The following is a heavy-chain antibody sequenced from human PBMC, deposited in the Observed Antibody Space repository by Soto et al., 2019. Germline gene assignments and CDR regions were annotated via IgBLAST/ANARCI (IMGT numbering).Heavy chain of an antibody. CDR2: MNPNSGNT. V-gene: IGHV1-8*01. Sequence: ASVKVSCKASGYTFTSYDSNWVRQATGQGLEWMGWMNPNSGNTGYAQKFQGRVTMTRNTSISTAYMELSSLRSEDTAVYYCATMVRGVISYYYYGMDVWGQGTTVTVSS. CDR1: GYTFTSYD. CDR3: ATMVRGVISYYYYGMDV. J-gene: IGHJ6*02. D-gene: IGHD3-10*01.